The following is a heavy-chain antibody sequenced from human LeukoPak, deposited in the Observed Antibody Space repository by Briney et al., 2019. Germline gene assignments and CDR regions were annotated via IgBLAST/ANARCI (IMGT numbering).Heavy chain of an antibody. J-gene: IGHJ4*02. V-gene: IGHV3-23*01. CDR3: AKDLDTAMVSSGDY. CDR1: GFTFSSYA. Sequence: HPGGSLRLSCAASGFTFSSYAMSWVRQAPGKGLEWVSAISGSGGSTYYADSVKGRFTISRDNSKNTLYLQMNSLRAEDTAVYYSAKDLDTAMVSSGDYWGQGTLVTVSS. D-gene: IGHD5-18*01. CDR2: ISGSGGST.